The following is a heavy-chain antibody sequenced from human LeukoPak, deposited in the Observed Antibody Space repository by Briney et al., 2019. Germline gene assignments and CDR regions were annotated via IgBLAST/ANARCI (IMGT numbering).Heavy chain of an antibody. J-gene: IGHJ3*02. CDR2: INPSGGST. CDR1: GYTFTGYY. CDR3: AKFHHDYGDEGAFDI. D-gene: IGHD4-17*01. V-gene: IGHV1-46*01. Sequence: ASVKVSCTASGYTFTGYYMHWVRQAPGQGLEWMGIINPSGGSTSYAQKFQGRVTMTRDTSASTVYMELSSLRSEDTAVYYCAKFHHDYGDEGAFDIWGQGTMVTVSS.